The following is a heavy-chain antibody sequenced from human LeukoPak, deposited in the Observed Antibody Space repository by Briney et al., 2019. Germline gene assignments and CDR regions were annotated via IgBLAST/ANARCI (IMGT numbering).Heavy chain of an antibody. Sequence: GGSLRLSCAASGFTFSSYSMNWVRQAPGKGLEWVSSISGSGGNTYYADSVKGRFTISRDNSKNTLYLQMNSLGVEDTAVYSCAKDPRGSHNWLDPWGQGTLVTVSS. CDR2: ISGSGGNT. CDR3: AKDPRGSHNWLDP. D-gene: IGHD3-10*01. CDR1: GFTFSSYS. V-gene: IGHV3-23*01. J-gene: IGHJ5*02.